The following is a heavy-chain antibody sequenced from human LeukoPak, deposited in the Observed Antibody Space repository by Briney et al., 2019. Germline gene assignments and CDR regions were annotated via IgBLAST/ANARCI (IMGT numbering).Heavy chain of an antibody. CDR3: AIHYYYDSSGHFAF. J-gene: IGHJ4*02. CDR2: IYPGDSDT. CDR1: GYSFSNNW. V-gene: IGHV5-51*01. D-gene: IGHD3-22*01. Sequence: GESLKISCQASGYSFSNNWIGWVRQMPGKGLEGLGIIYPGDSDTRYSPSFQGQVTISADNSIGTAYLQWSSLQASDTAMYYCAIHYYYDSSGHFAFWGQGNLVTVSS.